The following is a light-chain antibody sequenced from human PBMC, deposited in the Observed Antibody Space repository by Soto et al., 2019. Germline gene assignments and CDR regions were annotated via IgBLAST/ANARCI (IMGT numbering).Light chain of an antibody. Sequence: QAVVTQEPSLTVSPGGTVTLTCAPSTGAVTSGNYPSWFQQKPGQTPRTLIYTTNSRHSWTPARFSGSLLGGKAALTLSGVQPEDEAEYYCLLYYGGAQLVFGGGTKLTVL. V-gene: IGLV7-43*01. J-gene: IGLJ3*02. CDR2: TTN. CDR1: TGAVTSGNY. CDR3: LLYYGGAQLV.